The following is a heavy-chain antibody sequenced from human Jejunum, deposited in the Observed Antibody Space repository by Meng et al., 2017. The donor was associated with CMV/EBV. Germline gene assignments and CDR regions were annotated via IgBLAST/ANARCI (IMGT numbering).Heavy chain of an antibody. CDR2: INRRGNT. J-gene: IGHJ4*02. CDR3: ARPAVRPPPHSATIQPQKKYYYDL. Sequence: YYWRWFRQPPGKGPECIAEINRRGNTSYLPPLLSRGTMSTDPSRKQYAPKLSSLTAADTSVYYCARPAVRPPPHSATIQPQKKYYYDLWGQGLLVTVSS. V-gene: IGHV4-34*13. CDR1: YY. D-gene: IGHD3-10*01.